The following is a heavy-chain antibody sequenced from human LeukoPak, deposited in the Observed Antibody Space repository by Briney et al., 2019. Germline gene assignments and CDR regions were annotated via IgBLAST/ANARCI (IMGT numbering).Heavy chain of an antibody. CDR1: GSTFTRYY. CDR2: IDPNRGDT. V-gene: IGHV1-2*06. D-gene: IGHD6-19*01. J-gene: IGHJ4*02. Sequence: GASVKVSCKPSGSTFTRYYMHWVRQAPGQGLEWMGRIDPNRGDTNFAQKFKGRVTMTTDTYTTTAYMELSRLRSDDTAVYYCARVIAAVTSKGVLHYWGRGTLVTVSS. CDR3: ARVIAAVTSKGVLHY.